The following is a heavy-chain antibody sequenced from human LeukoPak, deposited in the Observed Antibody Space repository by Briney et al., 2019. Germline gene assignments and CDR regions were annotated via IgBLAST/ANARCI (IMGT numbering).Heavy chain of an antibody. CDR1: GGSISSYY. CDR3: ATSAAVAGWMGYFDY. CDR2: IYTSGST. V-gene: IGHV4-4*07. Sequence: SETLSLACTVSGGSISSYYWSWIRQPAGKGLEWIGRIYTSGSTNYNPSLKSRVTMSVDTSKNQFSLKLSSVTAADTAVYYCATSAAVAGWMGYFDYWGQGTLVTVSS. D-gene: IGHD6-19*01. J-gene: IGHJ4*02.